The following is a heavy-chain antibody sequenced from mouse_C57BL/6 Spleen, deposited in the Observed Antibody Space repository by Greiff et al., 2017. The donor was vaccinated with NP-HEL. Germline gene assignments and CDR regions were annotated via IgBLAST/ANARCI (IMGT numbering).Heavy chain of an antibody. J-gene: IGHJ2*01. CDR2: ISDGGSYT. Sequence: EVQRVESGGGLVKPGGSLKLSCAASGFTFSSYAMSWVRQTPDKRLEWVATISDGGSYTYYPDNVKGRFTISRDNAKNNLYLQMSHLKSEDTAMYYCARNFFFDYWGQGTTLTVSS. V-gene: IGHV5-4*01. CDR1: GFTFSSYA. CDR3: ARNFFFDY.